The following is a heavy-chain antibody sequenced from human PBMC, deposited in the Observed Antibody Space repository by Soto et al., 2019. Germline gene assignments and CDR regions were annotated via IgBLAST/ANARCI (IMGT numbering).Heavy chain of an antibody. CDR3: ARNGDYWKGYYYYYMDV. V-gene: IGHV4-59*08. CDR2: IYYSGST. CDR1: GGSISSYY. J-gene: IGHJ6*03. Sequence: SETLSLTCTVSGGSISSYYWSWIRQPPGKGLEWIGYIYYSGSTNYNPSLKSRVTISVDTSKNQFSLKLSSVTAADTAVYYCARNGDYWKGYYYYYMDVWGKGTTVTVSS. D-gene: IGHD4-17*01.